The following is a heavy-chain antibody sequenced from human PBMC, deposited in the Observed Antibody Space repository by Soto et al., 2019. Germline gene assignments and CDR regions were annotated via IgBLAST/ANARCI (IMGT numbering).Heavy chain of an antibody. J-gene: IGHJ4*02. CDR3: TRLPQIAVALN. Sequence: EVQLVESGGGLVQPGGSLKLSCAASGFTFSGSAMHWVCQASGKGLEWVGRIRSKANSYATAYAASVKGRFTISRDDSKNTAYLQMNSLKTEDTAVYYCTRLPQIAVALNWGQGTLVTVSS. CDR2: IRSKANSYAT. D-gene: IGHD6-19*01. V-gene: IGHV3-73*01. CDR1: GFTFSGSA.